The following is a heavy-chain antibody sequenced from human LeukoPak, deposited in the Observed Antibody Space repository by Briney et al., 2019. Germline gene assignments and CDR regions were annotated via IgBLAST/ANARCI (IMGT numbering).Heavy chain of an antibody. CDR3: AKGNSGSYLMHFDY. J-gene: IGHJ4*02. CDR2: FSASGGST. CDR1: GFTFISYA. Sequence: GGSLRLSRAASGFTFISYAMSWVRQAPGKGLECVSGFSASGGSTYYADSAKGRYTISIDNSKNTLYLKMNSLRADDTAVYYCAKGNSGSYLMHFDYWGQETLVTVSS. D-gene: IGHD1-26*01. V-gene: IGHV3-23*01.